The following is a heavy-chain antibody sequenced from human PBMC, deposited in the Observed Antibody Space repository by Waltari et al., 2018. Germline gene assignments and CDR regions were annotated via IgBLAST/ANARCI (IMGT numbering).Heavy chain of an antibody. J-gene: IGHJ3*02. Sequence: QVQLVQSGAEVKKPGASVKVSCKASGYTFTGYYMHWVRQAPGQVLEWMGWINPNSGGTNYAQKFQGRVTMTRDTSISTAYMELSRLRSDDTAVYYCARDLRYCSSTSCPADAFDIWGQGTMVTVSS. CDR1: GYTFTGYY. V-gene: IGHV1-2*02. D-gene: IGHD2-2*01. CDR3: ARDLRYCSSTSCPADAFDI. CDR2: INPNSGGT.